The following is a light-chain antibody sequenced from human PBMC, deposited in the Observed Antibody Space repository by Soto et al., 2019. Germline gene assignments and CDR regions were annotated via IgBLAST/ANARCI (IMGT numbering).Light chain of an antibody. CDR3: SSYAGSSVV. Sequence: QSVLTQPPSASGSPGQSVTISYTGTSSDVGGYNYVSWYQQHPGKAPKLMIYEVSKRPSGVPDRFSGSKSGNTASLTVSGLQAEDEADYYCSSYAGSSVVFGGGTKVTVL. CDR1: SSDVGGYNY. CDR2: EVS. V-gene: IGLV2-8*01. J-gene: IGLJ2*01.